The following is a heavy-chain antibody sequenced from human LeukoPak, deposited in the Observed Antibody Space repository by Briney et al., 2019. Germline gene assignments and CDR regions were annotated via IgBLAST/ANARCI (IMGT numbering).Heavy chain of an antibody. V-gene: IGHV3-49*04. Sequence: GGSLRLSCTASGLTFGDYAMSWVRQAPGKGLEWVGFIRSKAYGGTTEYAASVKGRFTISRDDSKSIAYLQMNSLKTEDTAVYYCTRDEESYYDFWSGYYGAPVDYFDYWGQGTLVTVSS. CDR2: IRSKAYGGTT. J-gene: IGHJ4*02. CDR1: GLTFGDYA. D-gene: IGHD3-3*01. CDR3: TRDEESYYDFWSGYYGAPVDYFDY.